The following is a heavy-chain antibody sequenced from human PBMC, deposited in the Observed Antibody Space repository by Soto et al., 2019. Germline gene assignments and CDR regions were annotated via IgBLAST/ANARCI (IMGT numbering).Heavy chain of an antibody. J-gene: IGHJ4*02. D-gene: IGHD6-19*01. CDR1: GFTFSSYG. CDR2: ISYDGSNK. Sequence: GGSLRLSCAASGFTFSSYGMHWVRQAPGKGLEWVAVISYDGSNKYYADSVKGRFTISRDNSKNTLYLQMNSLRAEDTAVYYCAKDRHNIVHSSGWYDYWGQGTLVTVSS. V-gene: IGHV3-30*18. CDR3: AKDRHNIVHSSGWYDY.